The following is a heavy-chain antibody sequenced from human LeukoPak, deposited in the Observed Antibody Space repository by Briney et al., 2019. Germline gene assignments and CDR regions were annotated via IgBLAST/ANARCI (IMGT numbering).Heavy chain of an antibody. CDR3: AKDSPGISAY. D-gene: IGHD2-15*01. CDR1: GFAFSTYW. J-gene: IGHJ4*02. CDR2: ISYDGSNK. Sequence: GGSLRLSCVDSGFAFSTYWMIWVRQAPGKGLEWVAVISYDGSNKYYADSVKGRFTISRDNSKNTLYLQMNSLRAEDTAVYYCAKDSPGISAYWGQGTLVTVSS. V-gene: IGHV3-30*18.